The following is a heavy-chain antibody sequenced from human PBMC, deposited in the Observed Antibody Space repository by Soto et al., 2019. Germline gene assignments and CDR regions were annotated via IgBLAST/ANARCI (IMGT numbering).Heavy chain of an antibody. CDR3: TSDGSFEDIVVVPAAIDAFDI. V-gene: IGHV3-73*01. J-gene: IGHJ3*02. CDR2: IRSKANSYAT. CDR1: GFTFSGSA. Sequence: HPGGSLRLSCAASGFTFSGSAMHWVRQASGKGLEWVGRIRSKANSYATAYAASVKGRFTISRDDSKNTAYLQMNSLKTEDTAVYYCTSDGSFEDIVVVPAAIDAFDIWGQGTMVTVSS. D-gene: IGHD2-2*01.